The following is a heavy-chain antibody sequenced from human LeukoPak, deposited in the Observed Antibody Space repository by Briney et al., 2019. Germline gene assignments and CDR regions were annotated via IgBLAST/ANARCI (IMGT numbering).Heavy chain of an antibody. J-gene: IGHJ4*02. CDR1: GGSISNYY. Sequence: PSETLSLTCTVSGGSISNYYWSWIRQPAGKGLEWIGRINASGRTNYNTSLKSRVTMSVDTSKNQFSLKAHSVTAADTAVYYCAREYGDFDYWGQGTLVTVSS. CDR3: AREYGDFDY. CDR2: INASGRT. V-gene: IGHV4-4*07. D-gene: IGHD4-17*01.